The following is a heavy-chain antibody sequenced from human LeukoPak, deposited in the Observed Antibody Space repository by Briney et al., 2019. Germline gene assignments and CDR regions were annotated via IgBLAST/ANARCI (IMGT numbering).Heavy chain of an antibody. J-gene: IGHJ6*03. Sequence: GGSLRLSCAASGFTFDDYAMHWVRQAPGKGLEWVSGISWNSGNIGYADSVKGRFTISRDNAKNSLYLQMNSPRPEDTALYYCAKGGIHRGYYYYYMDVWGKGPRSPSP. CDR1: GFTFDDYA. V-gene: IGHV3-9*01. CDR3: AKGGIHRGYYYYYMDV. D-gene: IGHD6-13*01. CDR2: ISWNSGNI.